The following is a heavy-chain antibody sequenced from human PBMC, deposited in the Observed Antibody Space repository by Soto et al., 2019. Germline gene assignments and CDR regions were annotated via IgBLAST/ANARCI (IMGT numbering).Heavy chain of an antibody. CDR1: GFTVSSNH. Sequence: EVQLVESGGDLIQPGGSLRLSCAASGFTVSSNHMNWVRQAPGKGLECVSLIYSGGTTYYADSVNGRFTISRDSSKNTLHLQMNSLSAEDTAVYYCARAAGSSYSFRYFDLWGRGTLVTVSS. CDR2: IYSGGTT. J-gene: IGHJ2*01. V-gene: IGHV3-53*01. D-gene: IGHD2-15*01. CDR3: ARAAGSSYSFRYFDL.